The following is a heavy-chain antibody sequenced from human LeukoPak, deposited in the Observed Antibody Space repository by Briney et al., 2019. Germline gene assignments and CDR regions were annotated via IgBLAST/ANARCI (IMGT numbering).Heavy chain of an antibody. CDR1: GDSISSGTYY. CDR3: AGAGYKWAHGFDP. D-gene: IGHD1-20*01. Sequence: SETLSLTCTVSGDSISSGTYYWSWHRQPAGTGLEWIGRINTSGSTNDNPSLKIRITISVDTSKNQFSLKLSSVTAADTAVYYCAGAGYKWAHGFDPWGKGTTVTVSS. V-gene: IGHV4-61*02. J-gene: IGHJ6*04. CDR2: INTSGST.